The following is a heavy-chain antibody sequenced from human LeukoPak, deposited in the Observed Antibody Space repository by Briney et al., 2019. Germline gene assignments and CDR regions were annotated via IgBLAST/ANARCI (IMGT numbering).Heavy chain of an antibody. J-gene: IGHJ4*02. D-gene: IGHD6-13*01. Sequence: GSSVTVSYKASGYTFTGYYMHWVRQAPGQGLEWMGWINPNSGGTNYPQKFQGRVTMTRDTSISTAYMELSRLRSDDTAAYYCARAVDSSWYFDYWGQGTLVTVSS. CDR1: GYTFTGYY. V-gene: IGHV1-2*02. CDR3: ARAVDSSWYFDY. CDR2: INPNSGGT.